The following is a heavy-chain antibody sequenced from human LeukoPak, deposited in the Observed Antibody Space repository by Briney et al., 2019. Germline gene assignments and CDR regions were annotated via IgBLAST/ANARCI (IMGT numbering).Heavy chain of an antibody. Sequence: SETLSLTCAVYGGSFSGYYWSWIRQPPGKGLEWIGEINHSGSTNYNPSLKSRVTITVDTSKNQFSLKLSSVTAADTAVYYCARMINTGSGCCSSTSCYGANWFDPWGQGTLVTVSS. J-gene: IGHJ5*02. D-gene: IGHD2-2*03. V-gene: IGHV4-34*01. CDR1: GGSFSGYY. CDR2: INHSGST. CDR3: ARMINTGSGCCSSTSCYGANWFDP.